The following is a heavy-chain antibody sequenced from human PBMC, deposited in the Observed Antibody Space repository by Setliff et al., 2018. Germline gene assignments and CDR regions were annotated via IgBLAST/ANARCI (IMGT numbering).Heavy chain of an antibody. J-gene: IGHJ4*02. V-gene: IGHV1-18*01. CDR2: ISAYTGKT. Sequence: ASETVSCKAVGYTFLSYGLSWVRQAPGQGLEWMGWISAYTGKTDYAQNFQGRVTMTTDTSTNTAYLELRSLRYDDTAVYFCARAPRLEWILPTFDYWGQGTPVTVSS. D-gene: IGHD3-3*01. CDR1: GYTFLSYG. CDR3: ARAPRLEWILPTFDY.